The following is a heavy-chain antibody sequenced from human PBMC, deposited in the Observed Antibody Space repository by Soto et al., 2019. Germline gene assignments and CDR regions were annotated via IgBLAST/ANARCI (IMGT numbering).Heavy chain of an antibody. Sequence: EGARRLPLAAFAFPLSPGRINLRRHPPGKEPHWGSYSSSSSSTIFYTDSVKGRFTIPRDNAKISLYLQMNSLRAEDTAVYYCARPTYYYHSSRPPAYCGQGTLVTVSS. CDR3: ARPTYYYHSSRPPAY. V-gene: IGHV3-48*01. D-gene: IGHD3-22*01. J-gene: IGHJ4*02. CDR2: SSSSSSTI. CDR1: AFPLSPGR.